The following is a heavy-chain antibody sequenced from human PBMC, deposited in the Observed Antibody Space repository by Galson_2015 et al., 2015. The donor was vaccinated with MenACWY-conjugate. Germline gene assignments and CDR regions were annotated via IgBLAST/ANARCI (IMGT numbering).Heavy chain of an antibody. CDR2: ISTDNGNT. V-gene: IGHV1-18*01. CDR3: ARDPTRSDSQVFDY. Sequence: SVKVSCKASGYIFTNYGISWVRQAPGQGLEWMGWISTDNGNTNYAQKFQGRVTMTTDTSTTTAYIELRSLRSDDTAVYYCARDPTRSDSQVFDYWGQGALVTVSS. CDR1: GYIFTNYG. D-gene: IGHD1-26*01. J-gene: IGHJ4*02.